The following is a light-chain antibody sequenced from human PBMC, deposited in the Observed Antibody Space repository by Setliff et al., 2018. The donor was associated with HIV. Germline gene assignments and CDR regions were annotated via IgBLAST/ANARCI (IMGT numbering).Light chain of an antibody. CDR3: QQYNNWPWT. Sequence: EIVMTQSPATLSVSPGERATLSCRASQSVSSDLAWYQQKPGQGPRLLIHGASTRATGIPARFSGSGSGTEFTLAISSLQSEDFAVYYCQQYNNWPWTFGQGTKVDIK. J-gene: IGKJ1*01. CDR1: QSVSSD. V-gene: IGKV3-15*01. CDR2: GAS.